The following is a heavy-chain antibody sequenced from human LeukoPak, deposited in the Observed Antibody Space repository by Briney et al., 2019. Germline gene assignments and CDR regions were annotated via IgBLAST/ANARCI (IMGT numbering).Heavy chain of an antibody. D-gene: IGHD5-18*01. CDR3: ARDSPAGYIRGQEHYYYYIDV. CDR1: GGSIGSYY. V-gene: IGHV4-4*07. Sequence: SETLSLTCTVSGGSIGSYYWSWIRQPAGKGLEWIGRIHSSTSKNYNPSIKSRVTMSLDTSKNQFSLKVDSVTAADTAVYYCARDSPAGYIRGQEHYYYYIDVWGKGTTVTVSS. J-gene: IGHJ6*03. CDR2: IHSSTSK.